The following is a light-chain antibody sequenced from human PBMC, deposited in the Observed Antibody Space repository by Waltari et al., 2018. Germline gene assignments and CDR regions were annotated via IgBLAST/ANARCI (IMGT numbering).Light chain of an antibody. CDR1: RIDEKS. V-gene: IGLV3-21*02. CDR3: QVWDSNSDHWV. CDR2: DDT. Sequence: SYVLTQPHSVSVAPGQTATIPCGGDRIDEKSVHWFHQKPGQAPVLVVYDDTDRPSGISGRFSGSNSGNTATLTISRVEAGDEADYYCQVWDSNSDHWVFGGGTKLTVL. J-gene: IGLJ3*02.